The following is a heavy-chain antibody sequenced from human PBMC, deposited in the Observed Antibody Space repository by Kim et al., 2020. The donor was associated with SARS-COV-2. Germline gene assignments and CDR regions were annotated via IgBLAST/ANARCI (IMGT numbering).Heavy chain of an antibody. V-gene: IGHV3-23*01. CDR3: AKARARWRGGSYCFEY. D-gene: IGHD2-15*01. CDR1: GFTFSSYA. J-gene: IGHJ4*02. CDR2: FGSSGGNK. Sequence: GGSLRLSCAASGFTFSSYAMSWVRQAPGKGLEWVSTFGSSGGNKYYADSVKGRFTISRDNSKNTLWLQMNSLRAEDTAIYYCAKARARWRGGSYCFEYWGQGALVTGSS.